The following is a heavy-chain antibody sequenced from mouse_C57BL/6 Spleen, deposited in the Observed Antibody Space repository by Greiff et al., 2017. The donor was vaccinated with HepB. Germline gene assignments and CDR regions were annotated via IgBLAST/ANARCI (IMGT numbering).Heavy chain of an antibody. J-gene: IGHJ2*01. Sequence: VKLVESGPGLVQPSQSLSITCTVSGFSLTSYGVHWVRQSPGKGLEWLGVIWSGGSTDYNAAFISRLSISKDNSKSQVFFKMNSLQADDTAIYYCARNGVYYGNYEGYFDYWGQGTTLTVSS. CDR2: IWSGGST. CDR1: GFSLTSYG. CDR3: ARNGVYYGNYEGYFDY. V-gene: IGHV2-2*01. D-gene: IGHD2-1*01.